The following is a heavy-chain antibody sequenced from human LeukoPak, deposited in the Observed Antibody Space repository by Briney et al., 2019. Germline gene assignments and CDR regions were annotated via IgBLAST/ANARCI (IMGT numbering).Heavy chain of an antibody. CDR1: GGSISSGSYY. CDR3: ARAPYSSSSSFDY. CDR2: IYTSGST. D-gene: IGHD6-6*01. V-gene: IGHV4-61*02. Sequence: KSSETLSLTCTVSGGSISSGSYYWSWIRQPAGKGLEWIGRIYTSGSTNYNPSLKSRVTISVDTSKNQFSLKLSSVTAADTAVYYCARAPYSSSSSFDYWGQGTLVTVSS. J-gene: IGHJ4*02.